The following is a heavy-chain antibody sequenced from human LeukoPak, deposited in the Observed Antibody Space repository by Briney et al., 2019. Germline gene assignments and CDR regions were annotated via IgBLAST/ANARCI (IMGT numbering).Heavy chain of an antibody. D-gene: IGHD2/OR15-2a*01. Sequence: GGSLRLSCTVSGFTVSSNSMSWVRQAPGKGLEWVSFIYSDNTHYSDSVKGRFTISRDNSKNTLYLQMNSLRAEDTAVYYCAKDSAKKYDDYWGQGTLVTVSS. V-gene: IGHV3-53*01. J-gene: IGHJ4*02. CDR2: IYSDNT. CDR1: GFTVSSNS. CDR3: AKDSAKKYDDY.